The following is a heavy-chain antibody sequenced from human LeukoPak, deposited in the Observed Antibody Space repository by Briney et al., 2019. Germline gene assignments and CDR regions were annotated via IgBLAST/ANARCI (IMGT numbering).Heavy chain of an antibody. Sequence: ASVKVSCKASGYTFTGYYMHWVRQAPGQGLEWMGWINPNSGGTNYAQKFQGRVTMTRHTSISTAYMELSRLRSDDTAVYYCARLPGRSFHFDYWGQGTLVTVSS. J-gene: IGHJ4*02. V-gene: IGHV1-2*02. CDR3: ARLPGRSFHFDY. CDR2: INPNSGGT. CDR1: GYTFTGYY. D-gene: IGHD6-6*01.